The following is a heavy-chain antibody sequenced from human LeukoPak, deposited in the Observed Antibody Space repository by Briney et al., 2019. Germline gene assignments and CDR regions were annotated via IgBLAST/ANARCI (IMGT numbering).Heavy chain of an antibody. CDR1: GYTFTGYY. J-gene: IGHJ5*02. D-gene: IGHD2-15*01. V-gene: IGHV1-2*02. Sequence: ASVKVSCKASGYTFTGYYMHWVRQAPGQGLEWMGWINPNSGGTNYAQKFQGRVTMTRDTSISTAYMELSRLRSDDTAVYYCARLIVVVAATGGYNWFDPWGQGTLVTVSS. CDR2: INPNSGGT. CDR3: ARLIVVVAATGGYNWFDP.